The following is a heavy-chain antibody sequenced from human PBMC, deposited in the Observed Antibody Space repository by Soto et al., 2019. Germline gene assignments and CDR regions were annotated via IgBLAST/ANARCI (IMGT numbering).Heavy chain of an antibody. D-gene: IGHD2-2*01. CDR2: ITGTGTST. V-gene: IGHV3-23*01. CDR1: GFTFRSYA. J-gene: IGHJ4*02. CDR3: AKSPNFYCSSYHCYKYYFDY. Sequence: PGGSLRLSCAASGFTFRSYAMSWVRQAPGKGLEWVATITGTGTSTYFADSVRGRFTISRDNSMNTLYLQMNSLRTEDTAVYYCAKSPNFYCSSYHCYKYYFDYWGQGTLVTVS.